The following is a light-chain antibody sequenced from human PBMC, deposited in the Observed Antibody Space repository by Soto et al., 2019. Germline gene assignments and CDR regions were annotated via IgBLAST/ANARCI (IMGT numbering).Light chain of an antibody. V-gene: IGKV3-11*01. Sequence: ETVLTQSPATPSLSPGERATLSCRASPSVSNSLAWYQHKPGQAPRLLIYDASDRATGVPTRFSGSGSGTDFTLTISSLQPEDFATYYCQQANSFPLLTFGGGTKVDIK. CDR3: QQANSFPLLT. J-gene: IGKJ4*01. CDR1: PSVSNS. CDR2: DAS.